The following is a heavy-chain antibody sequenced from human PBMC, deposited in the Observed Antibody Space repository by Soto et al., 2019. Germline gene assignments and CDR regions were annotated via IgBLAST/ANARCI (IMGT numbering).Heavy chain of an antibody. J-gene: IGHJ4*03. CDR2: IYYSGST. D-gene: IGHD3-22*01. CDR1: VGSISSGGYY. Sequence: PSETLSLTCTVSVGSISSGGYYWSWIRQHPGKGLEWIGYIYYSGSTYYNPSLKSRVTISVDTSKNQFSLKLSSVTAADTAVNECAREGYYDSSVYHGDTWGQGNMVPGSS. V-gene: IGHV4-31*03. CDR3: AREGYYDSSVYHGDT.